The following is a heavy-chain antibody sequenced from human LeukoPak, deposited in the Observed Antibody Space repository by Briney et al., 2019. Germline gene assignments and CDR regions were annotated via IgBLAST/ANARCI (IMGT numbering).Heavy chain of an antibody. J-gene: IGHJ3*01. CDR3: AREDDSWGPNNLDL. Sequence: GGSLRLSCAASGFTFSSYSMNWVRQAPGKGLEWISYIDTRSSVIYYGDSVMGRFTISRDNAKNSLYLQMNSLRDEDTAMYYCAREDDSWGPNNLDLWGQGTMVTVSS. D-gene: IGHD7-27*01. V-gene: IGHV3-48*02. CDR2: IDTRSSVI. CDR1: GFTFSSYS.